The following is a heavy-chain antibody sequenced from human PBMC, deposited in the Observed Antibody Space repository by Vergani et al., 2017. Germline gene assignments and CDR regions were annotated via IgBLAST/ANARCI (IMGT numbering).Heavy chain of an antibody. CDR1: GASITSGSYY. CDR3: ARGGPYGEYDY. CDR2: VYPSGSS. V-gene: IGHV4-61*02. Sequence: QVQLQESGPRLVKPSQTLSLTCTVSGASITSGSYYWSWIWQTAEKGLEWIGRVYPSGSSDYNPALSHRVTMSIDTSRHQFSLKLSYVTAADTAVFYCARGGPYGEYDYWGQGTLVTVSS. D-gene: IGHD4-17*01. J-gene: IGHJ4*02.